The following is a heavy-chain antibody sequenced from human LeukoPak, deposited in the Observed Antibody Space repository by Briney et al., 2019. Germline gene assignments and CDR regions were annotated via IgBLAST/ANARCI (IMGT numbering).Heavy chain of an antibody. D-gene: IGHD6-6*01. CDR3: AKEVAARPAARIYYFDY. Sequence: GGSLRLSCAASGFTFSSYAMSWVRQAPGKGLEWVSAISGSGGSTYYADSVKGRFTISRDNSKNTLYLQMNSLRAEDTAVYYCAKEVAARPAARIYYFDYWGQGTLVTVSS. CDR2: ISGSGGST. CDR1: GFTFSSYA. V-gene: IGHV3-23*01. J-gene: IGHJ4*02.